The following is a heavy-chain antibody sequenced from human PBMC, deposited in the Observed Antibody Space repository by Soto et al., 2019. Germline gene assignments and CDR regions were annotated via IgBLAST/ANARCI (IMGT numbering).Heavy chain of an antibody. CDR3: VRDCRNNRFTY. CDR1: GYTFTDHY. Sequence: GASVKVSCKASGYTFTDHYIHWLRQAPGQGLEWMGWLEPNNGAARYAQKFQGRVTTTRDTSISTAYMDLSRLESDDTATYYCVRDCRNNRFTYWGQGTLVTVSS. D-gene: IGHD1-20*01. J-gene: IGHJ4*02. CDR2: LEPNNGAA. V-gene: IGHV1-2*02.